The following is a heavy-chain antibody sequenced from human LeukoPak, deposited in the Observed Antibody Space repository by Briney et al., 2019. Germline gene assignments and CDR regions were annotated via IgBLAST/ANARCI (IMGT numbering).Heavy chain of an antibody. V-gene: IGHV3-53*01. J-gene: IGHJ4*02. D-gene: IGHD2-15*01. CDR2: IYSDNT. CDR3: PRRAGAYSHPYDY. CDR1: GFTVSSNS. Sequence: GGSLRLSCTVSGFTVSSNSMSWVRQAPGKGLEWVSFIYSDNTHYSDSVKGRFTISRDNSKKTLYLQMNSLRDDATAVYYVPRRAGAYSHPYDYWGQGTLVTVSS.